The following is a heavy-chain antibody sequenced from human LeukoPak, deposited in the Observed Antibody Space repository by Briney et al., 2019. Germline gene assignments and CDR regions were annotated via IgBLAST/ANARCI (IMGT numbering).Heavy chain of an antibody. CDR1: GFTFSGYW. D-gene: IGHD6-19*01. Sequence: PGGSLRLSCAASGFTFSGYWMSWVCQAPGKGREWVANLKEDGSEKYYVASVKGPFTISRDNAKNSLYLQMNSLRAEDTAVYYCARDWWLVFDYWGQGTLVTVSS. CDR3: ARDWWLVFDY. CDR2: LKEDGSEK. J-gene: IGHJ4*02. V-gene: IGHV3-7*04.